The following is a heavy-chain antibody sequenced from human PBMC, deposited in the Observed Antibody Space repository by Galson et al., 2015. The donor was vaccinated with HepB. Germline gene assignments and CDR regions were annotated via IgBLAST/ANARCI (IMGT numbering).Heavy chain of an antibody. J-gene: IGHJ4*02. V-gene: IGHV1-69-2*01. CDR1: GYTFTDYY. CDR3: ATIAPKVGPNMGGRIFDY. D-gene: IGHD1-26*01. Sequence: VKVSCKVSGYTFTDYYMHWVQQAPGKGLEWMGLVDPEDGETIYAEKFQGRVTITADTSTDTAYMELSSLRSEDTAVYYCATIAPKVGPNMGGRIFDYWGQGTLVTVSS. CDR2: VDPEDGET.